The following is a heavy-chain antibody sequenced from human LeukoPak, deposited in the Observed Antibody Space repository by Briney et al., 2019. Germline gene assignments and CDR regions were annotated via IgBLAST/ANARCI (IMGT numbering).Heavy chain of an antibody. V-gene: IGHV3-7*01. Sequence: GGSLRLSCAASGFTFSSHWMSWVRQAPGKGLEWVANIKQDGSEKYYVDSVKGRFTISRGNAKKSLYLQMNSLRAEDTAVYYCARVSAASGGDDYYYYMDVWGKGTTVTVSS. CDR1: GFTFSSHW. D-gene: IGHD3-16*01. CDR3: ARVSAASGGDDYYYYMDV. J-gene: IGHJ6*03. CDR2: IKQDGSEK.